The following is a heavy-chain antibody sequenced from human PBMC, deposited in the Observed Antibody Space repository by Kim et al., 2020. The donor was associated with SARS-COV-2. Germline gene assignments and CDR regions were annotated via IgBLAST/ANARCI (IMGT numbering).Heavy chain of an antibody. V-gene: IGHV4-4*02. CDR2: IYHSGNT. J-gene: IGHJ4*02. D-gene: IGHD1-26*01. Sequence: SETLSLTCAVSGDSISSTNWWSWVRQPPGKGLEWIGKIYHSGNTNYSPSLKSRVTMSVDKSKNQFFLKLSSVTAADTAVYYCAREADGSYFDYWGQGTLVTVSS. CDR1: GDSISSTNW. CDR3: AREADGSYFDY.